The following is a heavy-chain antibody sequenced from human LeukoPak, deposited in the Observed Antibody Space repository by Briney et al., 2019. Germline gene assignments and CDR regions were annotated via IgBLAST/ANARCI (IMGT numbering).Heavy chain of an antibody. CDR1: GYTFTSYD. J-gene: IGHJ4*02. CDR3: ARGVSSYGTTEFDY. D-gene: IGHD5-18*01. CDR2: MNPSSGNT. Sequence: ASVKVSCKASGYTFTSYDINWVRQATGQGLEWMGWMNPSSGNTGYAQKFQGRVTLTRNTSISTAYMELSSLRSEDTAVYYRARGVSSYGTTEFDYWGQGTLVTVSS. V-gene: IGHV1-8*03.